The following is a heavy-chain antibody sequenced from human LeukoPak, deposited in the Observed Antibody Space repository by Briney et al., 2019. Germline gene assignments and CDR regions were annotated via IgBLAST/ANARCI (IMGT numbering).Heavy chain of an antibody. CDR3: AREVVPAASVDYYYGMDV. D-gene: IGHD2-2*01. V-gene: IGHV1-8*01. CDR2: MNPNSGNT. Sequence: GASVKVSCKASGYTFTSYDINWVRQATGQGLEWMGWMNPNSGNTGYAQKLQGRVTMTRNTSISTAYMELSSLRSEDTAVYYCAREVVPAASVDYYYGMDVWGQGTTVTVSS. J-gene: IGHJ6*02. CDR1: GYTFTSYD.